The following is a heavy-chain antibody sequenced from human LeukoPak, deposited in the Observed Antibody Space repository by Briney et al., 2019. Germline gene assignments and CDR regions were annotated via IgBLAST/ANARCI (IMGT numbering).Heavy chain of an antibody. J-gene: IGHJ4*02. CDR2: IYYSGST. CDR3: ARPPTNSMTTKGTPLYFDY. D-gene: IGHD4-11*01. Sequence: SETLSLTCTVSGGSIRSSSYYWGWIRQPPGKGLEWIGSIYYSGSTYYNPSLKSRVTISVDTSKNQFSLKLSSVTAADTAVYYCARPPTNSMTTKGTPLYFDYWGQGTLVTASS. CDR1: GGSIRSSSYY. V-gene: IGHV4-39*01.